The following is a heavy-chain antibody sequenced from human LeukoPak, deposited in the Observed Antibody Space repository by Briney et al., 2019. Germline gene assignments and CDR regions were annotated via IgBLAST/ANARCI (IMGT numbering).Heavy chain of an antibody. CDR1: GYSISSGYY. Sequence: TSETLSLTCAVSGYSISSGYYWGWIRQPPGKCLEWIGSIYHSGSTYYNPSLKSRVTISLDTSKNQFSLKLSSVTAADTAVYYCAREDDTIFGDAFDISGQGTMVTVSS. D-gene: IGHD3-3*01. J-gene: IGHJ3*02. CDR2: IYHSGST. CDR3: AREDDTIFGDAFDI. V-gene: IGHV4-38-2*02.